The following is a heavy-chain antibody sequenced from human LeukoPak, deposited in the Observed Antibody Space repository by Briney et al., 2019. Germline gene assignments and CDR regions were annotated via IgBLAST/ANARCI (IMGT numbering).Heavy chain of an antibody. CDR1: GGSISSYY. D-gene: IGHD3-22*01. CDR3: ASPSKLVISRGGFDI. J-gene: IGHJ3*02. V-gene: IGHV4-4*07. Sequence: SETLSLTCTVSGGSISSYYWSWIRQPAGKGLEWIGRIYTSGSTNYNPSLKSRVTISVDKSKNQFSLKLSSVTAADSAVYFCASPSKLVISRGGFDIWGQGTMVTVS. CDR2: IYTSGST.